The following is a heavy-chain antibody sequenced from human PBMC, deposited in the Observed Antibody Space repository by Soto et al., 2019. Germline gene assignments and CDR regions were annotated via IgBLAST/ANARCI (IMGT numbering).Heavy chain of an antibody. J-gene: IGHJ4*02. V-gene: IGHV4-31*03. Sequence: SQTLSLTCTVSGVSISTGGYYRSCIREHPGKGLEWIVYIYYSGSTYYTPSLKSRVPISVDTSNNQFSLKLSSVTAADTAVYYCARYCSGGSCYYFDYWGQGTLVTVSS. CDR3: ARYCSGGSCYYFDY. D-gene: IGHD2-15*01. CDR2: IYYSGST. CDR1: GVSISTGGYY.